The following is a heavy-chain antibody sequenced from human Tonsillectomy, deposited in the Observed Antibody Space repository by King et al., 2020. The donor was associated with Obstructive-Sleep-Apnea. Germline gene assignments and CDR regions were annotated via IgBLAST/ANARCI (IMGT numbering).Heavy chain of an antibody. CDR3: ARDLVPDAFDI. CDR2: ISSSSSTI. V-gene: IGHV3-48*04. Sequence: VQLVESGGGLVQPGGSLRLSCAASGFTFSGDNMNLVRQAPGKGLEWVSYISSSSSTIYYADSVKGRFTISGDNAKNSLYLQMNSLRAEDTAVYYCARDLVPDAFDIWGQGTMVTVSS. J-gene: IGHJ3*02. D-gene: IGHD6-13*01. CDR1: GFTFSGDN.